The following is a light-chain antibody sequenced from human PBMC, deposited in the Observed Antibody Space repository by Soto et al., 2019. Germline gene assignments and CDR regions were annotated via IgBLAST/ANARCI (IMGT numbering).Light chain of an antibody. CDR1: QNIYSN. V-gene: IGKV3-15*01. CDR2: RAS. J-gene: IGKJ1*01. Sequence: IVMPPSPATLSVSPVERATLSCRASQNIYSNVAWYQQRPGQAPRLLIYRASTRATGIPARFSGSGSGTEFTLTISSLQSEEFTVYACLQYHNLWACGQGTKVDIK. CDR3: LQYHNLWA.